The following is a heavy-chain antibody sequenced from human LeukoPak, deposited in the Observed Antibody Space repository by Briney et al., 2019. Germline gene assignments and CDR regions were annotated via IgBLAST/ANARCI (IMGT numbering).Heavy chain of an antibody. D-gene: IGHD3-9*01. J-gene: IGHJ4*02. CDR3: AKCVAYYDISTGYYND. CDR2: ISGSGGST. CDR1: GFTFSSYA. Sequence: GGSLRLSCAASGFTFSSYAMSWVRQAPGKGLEWVSAISGSGGSTYYADSVKGRFTISRDNSKNTLYLQMNSLRAEDTAVYYCAKCVAYYDISTGYYNDWGQGTLVTVSS. V-gene: IGHV3-23*01.